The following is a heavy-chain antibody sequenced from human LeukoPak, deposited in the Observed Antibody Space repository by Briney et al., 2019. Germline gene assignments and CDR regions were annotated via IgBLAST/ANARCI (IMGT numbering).Heavy chain of an antibody. D-gene: IGHD4-17*01. CDR1: GFTFSTYW. Sequence: GGSLRLSCAASGFTFSTYWMAWVRQAPGKGLEWVANIKQGGSEEYYVDSVKGRFTISRDNARDSLYLQMNSLRVEDTALYYCARVNSVTTGDAFDIWGQGTMVTVSS. J-gene: IGHJ3*02. CDR3: ARVNSVTTGDAFDI. CDR2: IKQGGSEE. V-gene: IGHV3-7*03.